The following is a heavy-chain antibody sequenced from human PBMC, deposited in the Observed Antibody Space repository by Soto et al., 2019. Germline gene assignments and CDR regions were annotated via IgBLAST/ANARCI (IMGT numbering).Heavy chain of an antibody. CDR2: IYSGGST. D-gene: IGHD3-22*01. CDR1: GFTVSSNY. Sequence: PGGSLRLSCAASGFTVSSNYMSWVRQAPGKGLEWVSVIYSGGSTYYADSEKGRFNISRDNSKNTLYLKMNSLRAEDTAVYYCARDRVESGYPEYFQHWGQGTLVTVSS. J-gene: IGHJ1*01. V-gene: IGHV3-53*01. CDR3: ARDRVESGYPEYFQH.